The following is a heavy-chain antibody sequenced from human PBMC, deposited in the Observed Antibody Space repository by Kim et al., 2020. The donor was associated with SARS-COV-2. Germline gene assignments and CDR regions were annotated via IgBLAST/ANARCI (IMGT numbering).Heavy chain of an antibody. D-gene: IGHD3-10*01. CDR3: ARVFLSMVRGVVSGMDV. J-gene: IGHJ6*02. V-gene: IGHV4-31*02. Sequence: LKSRVTISVDTSKNQFSLKLSSVTAADTAVYYCARVFLSMVRGVVSGMDVWGQGTTVTVSS.